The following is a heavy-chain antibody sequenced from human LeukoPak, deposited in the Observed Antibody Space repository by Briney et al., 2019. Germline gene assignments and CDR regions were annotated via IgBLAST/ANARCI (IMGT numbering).Heavy chain of an antibody. Sequence: ASVKVSCKASGYTFTGYYMHWVRQAPGQGLEWMGRINPNSGGTNYAQKFQGRVTMTRDTSISTAYMELSRLRSDDTAVYYCARDAHPLIADIVATIGYWGQGTLVTVSS. V-gene: IGHV1-2*06. D-gene: IGHD5-12*01. CDR3: ARDAHPLIADIVATIGY. CDR2: INPNSGGT. J-gene: IGHJ4*02. CDR1: GYTFTGYY.